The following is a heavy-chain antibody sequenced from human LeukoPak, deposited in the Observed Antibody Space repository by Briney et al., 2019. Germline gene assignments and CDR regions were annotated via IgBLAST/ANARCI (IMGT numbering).Heavy chain of an antibody. CDR3: AGYGDYVGY. CDR2: IWYDGSNK. D-gene: IGHD4-17*01. V-gene: IGHV3-33*01. J-gene: IGHJ4*02. Sequence: WVRQASGKGLEWVAVIWYDGSNKYYADSVKGRFTISRDNSKNTLYLQMNSLRAEDTAVYYCAGYGDYVGYWGQGTLVTVSS.